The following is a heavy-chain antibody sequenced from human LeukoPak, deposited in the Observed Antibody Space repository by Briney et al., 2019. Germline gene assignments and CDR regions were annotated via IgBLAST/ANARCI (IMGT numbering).Heavy chain of an antibody. CDR2: INSDGSIT. CDR3: ASETYYYGSGSYYKGQF. D-gene: IGHD3-10*01. Sequence: GGSLRLSCTASGFTFSRYLMHWVRQAPGKGLVGVSSINSDGSITTYADSVKGRVTVSRDNAKNTLYLQMNSLRAEDTAVYYCASETYYYGSGSYYKGQFWGQGTLVTVSP. J-gene: IGHJ4*02. CDR1: GFTFSRYL. V-gene: IGHV3-74*01.